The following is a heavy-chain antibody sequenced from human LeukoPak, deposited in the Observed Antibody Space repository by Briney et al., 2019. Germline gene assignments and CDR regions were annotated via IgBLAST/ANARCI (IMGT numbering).Heavy chain of an antibody. CDR3: ARIGFYSSWYFGY. CDR2: INQAGSEK. D-gene: IGHD6-6*01. CDR1: GFTFSSYW. J-gene: IGHJ4*02. Sequence: PGGSLRLSCAASGFTFSSYWMNWVRQAPGKGLEGVANINQAGSEKYYVDSVKGRFTISRDNAKNSLYLQMNSLTAEDTAVYYCARIGFYSSWYFGYWGQGTLVTVSS. V-gene: IGHV3-7*01.